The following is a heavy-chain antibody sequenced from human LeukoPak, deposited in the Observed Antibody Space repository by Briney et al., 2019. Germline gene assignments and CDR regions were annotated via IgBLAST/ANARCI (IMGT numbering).Heavy chain of an antibody. V-gene: IGHV3-48*01. D-gene: IGHD3-10*01. CDR2: ISSSSSTI. J-gene: IGHJ6*02. CDR1: GFIFSSYS. CDR3: ASVRGRYYGMDV. Sequence: GGSLRLSCAASGFIFSSYSMNWIRQAPGKGLEWVSYISSSSSTIYYADSVKGRFTISRDNAKNSLYLQMNSLRAEDTAVYYCASVRGRYYGMDVWGQGTTVTVSS.